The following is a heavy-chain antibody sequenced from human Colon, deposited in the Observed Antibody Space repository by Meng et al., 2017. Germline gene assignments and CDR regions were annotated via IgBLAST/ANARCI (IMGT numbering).Heavy chain of an antibody. Sequence: HLQLLLSGPGPGKPSETLSLHFMASGSSTGMCYYYLVLVHRPPGKGLEWIGSDYYSGSTYYNPSLNSRVTISVDASNSKSSLKLTSVTAADTAGYYCARAPDYWGQGTLVTVSS. CDR2: DYYSGST. V-gene: IGHV4-39*07. CDR1: GSSTGMCYYY. CDR3: ARAPDY. J-gene: IGHJ4*02.